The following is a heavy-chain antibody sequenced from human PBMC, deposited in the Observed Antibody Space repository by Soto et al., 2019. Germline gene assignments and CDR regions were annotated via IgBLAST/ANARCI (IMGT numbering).Heavy chain of an antibody. CDR1: GFTLSGYA. J-gene: IGHJ5*02. V-gene: IGHV3-64*01. CDR3: RYSYAPGPKETTNP. CDR2: ISSNGVGT. D-gene: IGHD5-18*01. Sequence: GGSLRLSCAASGFTLSGYAMDWVRQAPGKGLEYVSGISSNGVGTYYANSVQGRFTISRDNSKSTVYLQMGSLRPEDMAVYYCRYSYAPGPKETTNPWGQGTLVTVSS.